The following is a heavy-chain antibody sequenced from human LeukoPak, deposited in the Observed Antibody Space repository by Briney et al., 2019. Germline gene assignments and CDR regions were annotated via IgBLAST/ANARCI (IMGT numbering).Heavy chain of an antibody. Sequence: GGSLRLSCPVSAFTFSNYWMSWVRQAPGKGLEWVANIKQDGSEKYYVDSVKGRFTISRDNAKNSLYLQMNSLRAEDTAVYYCARDFRMDVWGQGTTVTDSS. CDR2: IKQDGSEK. CDR3: ARDFRMDV. V-gene: IGHV3-7*03. J-gene: IGHJ6*02. CDR1: AFTFSNYW.